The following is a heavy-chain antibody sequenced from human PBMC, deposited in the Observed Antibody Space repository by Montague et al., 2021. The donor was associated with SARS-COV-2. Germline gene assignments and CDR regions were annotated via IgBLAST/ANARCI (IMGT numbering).Heavy chain of an antibody. CDR2: XDWDDDK. Sequence: PALVKPTQTLTLTCTFSGFSLTTGGVSVGWMRQPPGKAPEWLALXDWDDDKFYTSSLRTRLTISKYTSKNLVLPTMTNMDPVDTATYYCVRIAEDSSHLDAFDTWGQGAPVIVSA. CDR3: VRIAEDSSHLDAFDT. J-gene: IGHJ3*02. D-gene: IGHD4-11*01. CDR1: GFSLTTGGVS. V-gene: IGHV2-70*01.